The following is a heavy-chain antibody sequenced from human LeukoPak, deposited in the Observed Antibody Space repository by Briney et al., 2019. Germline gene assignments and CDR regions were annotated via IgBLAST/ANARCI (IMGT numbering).Heavy chain of an antibody. V-gene: IGHV4-39*07. CDR3: ARFNSGSYQHYFDY. D-gene: IGHD1-26*01. Sequence: SSETLSLTCTVSGGSISSSSYYWGWIRQPPGKGLEWIGSIYYSGSTYYNPSLKSRVTISVDTSKNQFSLKLTSVTAADTAVYYCARFNSGSYQHYFDYWGQGTLVTVSS. CDR2: IYYSGST. CDR1: GGSISSSSYY. J-gene: IGHJ4*02.